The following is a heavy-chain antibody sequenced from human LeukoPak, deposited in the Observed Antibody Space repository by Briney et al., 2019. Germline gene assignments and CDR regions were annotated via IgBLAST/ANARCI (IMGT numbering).Heavy chain of an antibody. J-gene: IGHJ3*02. CDR2: ISVSGSTI. Sequence: GGSLRLSCAASGFTFSDNYMSWMRQAPGKGLEWISYISVSGSTIYYADSVKGRFTISRDNAKSSLYLQMNSLRAEDTAVYYCAREALGSNSLDAFDIWGQGTMVTVSS. V-gene: IGHV3-11*04. D-gene: IGHD1-26*01. CDR3: AREALGSNSLDAFDI. CDR1: GFTFSDNY.